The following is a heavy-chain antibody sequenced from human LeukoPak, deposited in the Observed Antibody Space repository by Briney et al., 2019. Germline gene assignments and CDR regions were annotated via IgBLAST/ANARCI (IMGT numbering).Heavy chain of an antibody. CDR3: ARDTFYYFDY. V-gene: IGHV3-23*01. CDR2: ISGSGGST. Sequence: PGGSMRLSSAASGLTFSSYAMSWVRQAPGKGLEWVSAISGSGGSTYYADSVKGRFTISRDNSKNTLYLQMNSLRAEDTAVYYCARDTFYYFDYWGQGTLVTVSS. J-gene: IGHJ4*02. CDR1: GLTFSSYA. D-gene: IGHD2/OR15-2a*01.